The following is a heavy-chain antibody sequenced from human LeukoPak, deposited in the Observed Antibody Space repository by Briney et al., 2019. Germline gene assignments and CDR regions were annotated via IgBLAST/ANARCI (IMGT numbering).Heavy chain of an antibody. Sequence: PGGSLRLSCAASGFTFSSYAMSWVRQAPGKGLEWVANIKQDGSEKYYVDSVKGRFTISRDNAKNSLYLQMNSLRAEDTAVYYCASRDYYGSEDYWGQGTLVTVSS. CDR2: IKQDGSEK. CDR3: ASRDYYGSEDY. V-gene: IGHV3-7*01. D-gene: IGHD3-10*01. CDR1: GFTFSSYA. J-gene: IGHJ4*02.